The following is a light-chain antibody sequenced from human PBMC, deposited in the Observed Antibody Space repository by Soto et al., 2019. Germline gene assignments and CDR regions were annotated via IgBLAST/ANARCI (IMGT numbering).Light chain of an antibody. CDR1: QIISSRY. CDR2: GAS. CDR3: QRYGSSPPFT. V-gene: IGKV3-20*01. Sequence: EIVLTQSPGTLSLSPGERATLSCRASQIISSRYLAWYQQKPGQAPRLLISGASTRATGILDRFSGSGSGTDFTLTISRLEPEDFAVYFCQRYGSSPPFTFGQGTKVDIK. J-gene: IGKJ2*01.